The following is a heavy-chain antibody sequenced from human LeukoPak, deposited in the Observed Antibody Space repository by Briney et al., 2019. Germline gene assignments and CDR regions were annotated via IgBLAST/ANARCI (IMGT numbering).Heavy chain of an antibody. D-gene: IGHD4-17*01. J-gene: IGHJ6*03. Sequence: GASVMVSCKASGYTFTGYYMHWVRQAPGQGLEWMGWINPNSGGTNYAQKFQGRVTMTRDTSINTGYMELSRLRSDDTAVYYRARDGVDDYGDYAYYYYYMDVWGKGTTVTVSS. V-gene: IGHV1-2*02. CDR1: GYTFTGYY. CDR3: ARDGVDDYGDYAYYYYYMDV. CDR2: INPNSGGT.